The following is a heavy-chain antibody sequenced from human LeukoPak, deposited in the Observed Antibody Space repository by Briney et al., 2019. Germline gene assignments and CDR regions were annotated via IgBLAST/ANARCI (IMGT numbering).Heavy chain of an antibody. CDR1: GGSISSGGYS. V-gene: IGHV4-30-2*01. J-gene: IGHJ3*02. CDR2: IYHSGST. D-gene: IGHD2-8*02. CDR3: ARDRYWGHGDAFDI. Sequence: PQTLSLSCAVSGGSISSGGYSWSWIRQPPGEGLEWIGYIYHSGSTYYNPSLKSRVTISVDRSKNQFSLKLSSVTAADTAVYYCARDRYWGHGDAFDIWGQGTMVTVSS.